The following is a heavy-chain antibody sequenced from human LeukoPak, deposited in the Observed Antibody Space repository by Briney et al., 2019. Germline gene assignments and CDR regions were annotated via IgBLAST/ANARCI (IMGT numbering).Heavy chain of an antibody. Sequence: SETLSLTCTVSGGSISSYYWSWIRQPPGKGLEWIGYIYYSGSTNYNPSLKSRVTISVDTSKNQFSLKLRSVTAADTAVYYCARRTSRGGGIDYWGQGTLVTVSS. V-gene: IGHV4-59*01. D-gene: IGHD3-16*01. CDR1: GGSISSYY. CDR3: ARRTSRGGGIDY. CDR2: IYYSGST. J-gene: IGHJ4*02.